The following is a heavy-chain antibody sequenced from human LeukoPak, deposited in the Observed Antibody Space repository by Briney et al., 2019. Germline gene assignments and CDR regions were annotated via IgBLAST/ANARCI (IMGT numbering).Heavy chain of an antibody. CDR3: AGVDTAMAAFDI. D-gene: IGHD5-18*01. Sequence: SETLSLTCTVSGGSISSYYWSWIRQPAGKGLEWIGRIYTSGSTNYNPSLKSRVTMSVDTSKNQFSLKLSSVTAADTAVYYCAGVDTAMAAFDIWGQGTMVTVSS. V-gene: IGHV4-4*07. CDR2: IYTSGST. CDR1: GGSISSYY. J-gene: IGHJ3*02.